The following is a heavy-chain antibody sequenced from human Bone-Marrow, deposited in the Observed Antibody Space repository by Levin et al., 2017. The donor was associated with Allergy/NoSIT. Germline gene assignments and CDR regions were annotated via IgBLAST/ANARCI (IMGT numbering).Heavy chain of an antibody. CDR2: INPNSGGT. J-gene: IGHJ6*02. CDR3: ARDRPHITIFGVDYYGMDV. Sequence: ASVKVSCKASGYTFTGYYMHWVRQAPGQGLEWMGWINPNSGGTNYAQKFQGRVTMTRDTSISTAYMELSRLRSDDTAVYYCARDRPHITIFGVDYYGMDVWGQGTTVTVSS. D-gene: IGHD3-3*01. V-gene: IGHV1-2*02. CDR1: GYTFTGYY.